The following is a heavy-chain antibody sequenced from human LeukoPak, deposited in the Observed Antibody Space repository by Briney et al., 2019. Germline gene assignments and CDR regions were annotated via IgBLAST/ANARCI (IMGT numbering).Heavy chain of an antibody. D-gene: IGHD5-18*01. CDR1: VDSLSSSSYY. J-gene: IGHJ3*01. CDR2: IYYSGRSGIT. CDR3: ARHGRYSYGSDV. V-gene: IGHV4-39*01. Sequence: PSETLSLTCTVSVDSLSSSSYYWGWIRQPPEKELEWIGSIYYSGRSGITYYNPSLKSRVTISVHTSSNQFTLTLSSVTAADTAVYYCARHGRYSYGSDVWGQGTMVAVSS.